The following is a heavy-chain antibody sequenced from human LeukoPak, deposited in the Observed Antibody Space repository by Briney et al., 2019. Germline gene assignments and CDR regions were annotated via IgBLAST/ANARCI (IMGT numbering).Heavy chain of an antibody. V-gene: IGHV3-23*01. Sequence: GGSLRLSCAASGFTFSSYAMSWVRQAPGKGLEWVSAVSDSGGNTYYADSVKGRFTISRDNSKNTLYLQMNSLRAEDTAVYYCARDLESSYGSGSFYPWGQGTLVTVSS. CDR3: ARDLESSYGSGSFYP. CDR1: GFTFSSYA. CDR2: VSDSGGNT. J-gene: IGHJ4*02. D-gene: IGHD3-10*01.